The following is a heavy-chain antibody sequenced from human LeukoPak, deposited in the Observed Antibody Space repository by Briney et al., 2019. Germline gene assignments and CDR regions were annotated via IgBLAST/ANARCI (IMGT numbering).Heavy chain of an antibody. Sequence: PSETLSLTCTVSGGSNSSGDYYWSWIRQPPGKGLEWIGYIYYSGSTYYNPSLKSRVTISVDTSKNQFSLKLSSVTAADTAVYYCARGRSPYGSGSYDHWFDPWGQGTLVTVSS. D-gene: IGHD3-10*01. V-gene: IGHV4-30-4*01. CDR1: GGSNSSGDYY. CDR3: ARGRSPYGSGSYDHWFDP. CDR2: IYYSGST. J-gene: IGHJ5*02.